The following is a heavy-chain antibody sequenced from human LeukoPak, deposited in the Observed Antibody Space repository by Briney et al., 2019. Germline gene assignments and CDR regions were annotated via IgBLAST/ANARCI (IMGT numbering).Heavy chain of an antibody. V-gene: IGHV3-74*01. CDR2: INSDASST. CDR1: GFTFSSSW. J-gene: IGHJ6*03. Sequence: GGSLRLSCAASGFTFSSSWMHWVRQAPGKGLVWVSRINSDASSTSYADSVKGRFTISRDNSKNTLYLQMNSLRAEDTAVYYCARDGGSCSGGSCYSVFYYYYYMDVWGKGTTVTISS. D-gene: IGHD2-15*01. CDR3: ARDGGSCSGGSCYSVFYYYYYMDV.